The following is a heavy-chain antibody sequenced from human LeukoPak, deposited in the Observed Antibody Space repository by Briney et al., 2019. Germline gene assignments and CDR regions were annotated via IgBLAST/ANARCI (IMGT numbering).Heavy chain of an antibody. CDR1: GFTLSSYA. CDR3: ARDLQDIVVVPAADY. Sequence: GGSLRLSCAASGFTLSSYAMSWVRQAPGKGLEWVSAISGSGGSTYYADSVKGRFTISRDNSKNTLYLQMNSLKAEDTAVYYCARDLQDIVVVPAADYWGQGTLVTVSS. V-gene: IGHV3-23*01. J-gene: IGHJ4*02. D-gene: IGHD2-2*01. CDR2: ISGSGGST.